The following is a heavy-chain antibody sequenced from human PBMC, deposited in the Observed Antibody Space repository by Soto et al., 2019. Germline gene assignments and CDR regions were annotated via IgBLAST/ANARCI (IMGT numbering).Heavy chain of an antibody. CDR3: ARVASDYINSVDH. Sequence: EVQLLESGGGLVLPGGSLRLSCAASGFTLNAYAMTWVRQAPGKGLEWVSAIGGSGGNRYYAASVKGRFTISRDNSKDGLDLQMNGLRVEDTAVYYCARVASDYINSVDHWGQGILVTVSS. J-gene: IGHJ4*02. CDR2: IGGSGGNR. V-gene: IGHV3-23*01. CDR1: GFTLNAYA. D-gene: IGHD4-4*01.